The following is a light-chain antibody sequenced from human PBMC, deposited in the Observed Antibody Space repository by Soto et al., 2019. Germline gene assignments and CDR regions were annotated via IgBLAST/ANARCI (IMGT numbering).Light chain of an antibody. J-gene: IGLJ1*01. CDR2: DVT. CDR1: SSDVGHYDY. CDR3: TSSTSDSLYV. V-gene: IGLV2-14*03. Sequence: QSALTQPASVSGSPGQSITISCTGSSSDVGHYDYVSWFQQHPGRAPTLLIYDVTYRPSGVSNRFSGAKSGSTASLTISGLRTEDEADYFCTSSTSDSLYVFGTGTKLTVL.